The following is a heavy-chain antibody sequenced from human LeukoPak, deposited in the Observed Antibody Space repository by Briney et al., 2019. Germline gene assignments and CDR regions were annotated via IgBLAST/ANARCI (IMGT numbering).Heavy chain of an antibody. CDR3: ARGESGDSSGYYYPLFYGMDV. CDR1: GGFFSGQY. D-gene: IGHD3-22*01. CDR2: IYHSGST. V-gene: IGHV4-34*01. Sequence: RPADTLSLTCALYGGFFSGQYWSWTRQPPGKGLEWIGEIYHSGSTNYNPPLKSRVTISVDTSKIQFSLKLSSVTAADTAVYYCARGESGDSSGYYYPLFYGMDVWGQGTTVTVSS. J-gene: IGHJ6*02.